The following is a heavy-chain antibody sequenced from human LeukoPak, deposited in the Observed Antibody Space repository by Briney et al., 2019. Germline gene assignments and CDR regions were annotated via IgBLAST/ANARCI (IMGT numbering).Heavy chain of an antibody. CDR3: LTVVETTIAAFDI. V-gene: IGHV3-30*04. Sequence: GGSLRLSCAASGFTFSTYAMNWVRQAPGKGLEWVAVISDDGRHNYYADSVKGRFTISTDNAKKTLYLQMNSLRVEDTAVYYCLTVVETTIAAFDIWGQGTMVTVSS. D-gene: IGHD2-21*02. J-gene: IGHJ3*02. CDR1: GFTFSTYA. CDR2: ISDDGRHN.